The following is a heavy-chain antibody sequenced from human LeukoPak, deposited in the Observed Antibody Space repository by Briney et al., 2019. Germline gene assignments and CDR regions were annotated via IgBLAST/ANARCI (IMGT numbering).Heavy chain of an antibody. J-gene: IGHJ4*02. D-gene: IGHD1-14*01. CDR3: ARKKVEPDRYFDY. CDR2: INTNTGNP. V-gene: IGHV7-4-1*02. CDR1: GYTFTSYD. Sequence: ASVKVSCKASGYTFTSYDINWVRQATGQGLEWMGWINTNTGNPTYAQDFTGRFVFSLDTSVSTAYLQISSLKAEDTAVYYCARKKVEPDRYFDYWGQGTLVTVSS.